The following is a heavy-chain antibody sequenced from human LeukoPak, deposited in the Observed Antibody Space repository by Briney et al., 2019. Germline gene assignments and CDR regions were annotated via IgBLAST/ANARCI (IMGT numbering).Heavy chain of an antibody. V-gene: IGHV4-59*01. D-gene: IGHD3-22*01. CDR1: GVSISSSY. J-gene: IGHJ3*02. CDR3: ARGYYDSSGYSNTFDI. Sequence: SETLSLTCSVSGVSISSSYWSWIRQPPGKGLEWIGFIHYSGSTNYNPSLKSRVTISADTSKNQFSLKVTSVTAADTAVYYCARGYYDSSGYSNTFDIWGQGTMVTVSS. CDR2: IHYSGST.